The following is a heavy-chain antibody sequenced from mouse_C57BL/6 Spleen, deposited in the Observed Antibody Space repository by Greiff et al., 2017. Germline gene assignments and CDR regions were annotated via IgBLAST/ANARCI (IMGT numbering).Heavy chain of an antibody. D-gene: IGHD4-1*01. V-gene: IGHV1-64*01. CDR3: ARDWDGDWYFDV. J-gene: IGHJ1*03. CDR1: GYTFTSYW. CDR2: IHPNSGST. Sequence: VQLQQPGAELVKPGASVKLSCKASGYTFTSYWMHWVNQRPGQGLEWIGMIHPNSGSTNYNEKFKSKATLTVDKSSSTAYMQLSSLTSEDSAVYYCARDWDGDWYFDVWGTGTTVTVSS.